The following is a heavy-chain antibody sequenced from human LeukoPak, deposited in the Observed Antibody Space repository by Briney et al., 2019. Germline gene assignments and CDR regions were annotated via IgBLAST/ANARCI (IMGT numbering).Heavy chain of an antibody. Sequence: GGSLRLSCAASGFTFDDYDMSWVRQVPGKGLEWVSGVTGDGGSTGYVDSVKGRFAISRDNTKNSLFLQMDSLRTEDTALYYCVRDPFCSSTTRCFFEDWFDPWGQGTLVTVSS. J-gene: IGHJ5*02. CDR3: VRDPFCSSTTRCFFEDWFDP. D-gene: IGHD2/OR15-2a*01. CDR2: VTGDGGST. CDR1: GFTFDDYD. V-gene: IGHV3-20*04.